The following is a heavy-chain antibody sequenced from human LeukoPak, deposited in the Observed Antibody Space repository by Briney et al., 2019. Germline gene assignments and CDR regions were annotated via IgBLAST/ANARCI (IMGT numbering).Heavy chain of an antibody. D-gene: IGHD1-26*01. CDR1: GFTFSSDG. J-gene: IGHJ4*02. V-gene: IGHV3-30*02. CDR2: IRYDGSNK. CDR3: AKVGGSYYPHFDY. Sequence: GGSLRLSCAASGFTFSSDGMHSVRQAPGKGLGWVAFIRYDGSNKYYADSVKGRFTISRDNSKNTLYLQMNSLRAEDTAVYYCAKVGGSYYPHFDYWGQGTLVTVSS.